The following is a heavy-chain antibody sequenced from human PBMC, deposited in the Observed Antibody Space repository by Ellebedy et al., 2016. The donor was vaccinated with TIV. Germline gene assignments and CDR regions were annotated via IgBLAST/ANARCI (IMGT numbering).Heavy chain of an antibody. J-gene: IGHJ4*02. V-gene: IGHV3-7*03. CDR3: ARGYWNGVRTYSDY. D-gene: IGHD2-15*01. CDR2: INHAGSET. Sequence: PGGSLRLSCAASGFSLSSFWMSWVRQAPGKGLESVANINHAGSETYYVDSVKGRFTISRDDSQNSLYLQMNSLKTEDTAVYYCARGYWNGVRTYSDYWGQGTLVTVSS. CDR1: GFSLSSFW.